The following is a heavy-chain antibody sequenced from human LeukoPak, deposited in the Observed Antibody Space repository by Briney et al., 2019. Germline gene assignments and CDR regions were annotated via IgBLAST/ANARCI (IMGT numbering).Heavy chain of an antibody. V-gene: IGHV1-46*01. CDR2: INPSGGST. CDR3: AKDQMILTYYYKSSTQDAFDI. J-gene: IGHJ3*02. CDR1: GYTFTSYY. D-gene: IGHD3-22*01. Sequence: GASVKVSCKASGYTFTSYYMHWVRQAPGQGLEWMGIINPSGGSTSYAQKFQGRVTMTRDTSTSTVYMELSSLRAEDTAVYYCAKDQMILTYYYKSSTQDAFDIWGQGTMVTVSS.